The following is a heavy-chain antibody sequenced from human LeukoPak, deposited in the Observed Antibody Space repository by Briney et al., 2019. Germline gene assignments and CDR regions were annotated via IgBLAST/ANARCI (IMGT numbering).Heavy chain of an antibody. CDR1: GGSISSSSYY. CDR2: IYYSGST. CDR3: ARGGTIFGVVIFDY. V-gene: IGHV4-39*07. D-gene: IGHD3-3*01. J-gene: IGHJ4*02. Sequence: SETLSLTCTVSGGSISSSSYYWGWIRQPPGKGLEWIGSIYYSGSTNYNPSLKSRVTISVDTSKNQFSLKLSSVTAADTAVYYCARGGTIFGVVIFDYWGQGTLVTVSS.